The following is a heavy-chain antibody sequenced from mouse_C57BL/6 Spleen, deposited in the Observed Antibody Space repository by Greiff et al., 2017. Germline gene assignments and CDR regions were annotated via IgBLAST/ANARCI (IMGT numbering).Heavy chain of an antibody. D-gene: IGHD2-4*01. CDR3: ARAIYYDCPGG. J-gene: IGHJ2*01. Sequence: QVQLKQSGPELVKPGASVKISCTASGYAFSSSWMHWVKQRPGQGLEWIGRIYPGDGDTNYNGKFKGKATLTADTSSSTAYMQLSSLTSEDSAVYFCARAIYYDCPGGWGKGTTLTVAT. V-gene: IGHV1-82*01. CDR2: IYPGDGDT. CDR1: GYAFSSSW.